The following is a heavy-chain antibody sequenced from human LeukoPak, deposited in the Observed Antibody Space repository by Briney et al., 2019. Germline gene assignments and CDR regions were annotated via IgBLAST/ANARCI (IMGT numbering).Heavy chain of an antibody. J-gene: IGHJ5*02. Sequence: PSQTLSLTCTVSGGSISSGGYYWNWIRQHPGKGLEWIGYIYYSGSTYYNPSLKSRVTISVDTSKNQFSLKLSSVTAADTAVYYCARGGIGATMVRGVPSPGNWFDPWGQGTLVTVSS. CDR2: IYYSGST. CDR1: GGSISSGGYY. D-gene: IGHD3-10*01. CDR3: ARGGIGATMVRGVPSPGNWFDP. V-gene: IGHV4-31*03.